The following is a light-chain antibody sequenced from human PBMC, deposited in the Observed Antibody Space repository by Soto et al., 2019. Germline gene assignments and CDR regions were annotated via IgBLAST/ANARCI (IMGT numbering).Light chain of an antibody. J-gene: IGKJ5*01. CDR3: QRLNSYPIT. CDR1: QGISSF. Sequence: IQLAQSPSSLSASVEDSVTITCRASQGISSFLAWYQQKPGKAPKLLIYAASTLQSGVPSRFNGSGSGTDFTLTISSLQPEDFATYFCQRLNSYPITFGQGTRLEIK. V-gene: IGKV1-9*01. CDR2: AAS.